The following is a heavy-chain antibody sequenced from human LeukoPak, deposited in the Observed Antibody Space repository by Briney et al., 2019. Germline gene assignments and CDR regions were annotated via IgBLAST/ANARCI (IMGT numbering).Heavy chain of an antibody. CDR3: ARLIYSSSWYGDAFDI. V-gene: IGHV4-34*01. CDR1: GGSFSGYY. Sequence: KSSETLSLTCAVYGGSFSGYYWSWIRQPPGKGLEWIGEINHSGSTNYNPSLKSRVTISVDTSKNQFSLKLSSVTAADTAVYYCARLIYSSSWYGDAFDIWGQGTMVTVSS. D-gene: IGHD6-13*01. J-gene: IGHJ3*02. CDR2: INHSGST.